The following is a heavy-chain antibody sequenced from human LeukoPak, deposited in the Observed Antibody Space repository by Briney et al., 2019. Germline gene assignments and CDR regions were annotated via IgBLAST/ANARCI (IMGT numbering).Heavy chain of an antibody. V-gene: IGHV4-39*07. Sequence: SETLSLTCTVSGGSISGSGYYWGWIRQPPGKGLEWIGGIYYSGSTYYSPSLKSRVTISVDTSKNQFSLNLSSVTAADTAVYYCARGQWEVRGVIITNFDYWGQGTLVTVSS. CDR1: GGSISGSGYY. J-gene: IGHJ4*02. CDR3: ARGQWEVRGVIITNFDY. CDR2: IYYSGST. D-gene: IGHD3-10*01.